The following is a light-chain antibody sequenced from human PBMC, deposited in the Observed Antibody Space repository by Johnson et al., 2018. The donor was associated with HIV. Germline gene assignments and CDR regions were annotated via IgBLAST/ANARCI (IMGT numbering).Light chain of an antibody. CDR2: DNN. Sequence: QSVLTQPPSVSAAPGQKVTISCSGSSSNIGNNYVSWYQQLPGTAPKLLIYDNNKRPSGIPDRFSGSKSGTSATLGITGLQTGDEADYYCGAWDSSLSAYVFVTGTQVTV. CDR3: GAWDSSLSAYV. J-gene: IGLJ1*01. V-gene: IGLV1-51*01. CDR1: SSNIGNNY.